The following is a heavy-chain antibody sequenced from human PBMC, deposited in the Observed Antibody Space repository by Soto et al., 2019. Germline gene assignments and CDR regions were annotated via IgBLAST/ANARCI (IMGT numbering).Heavy chain of an antibody. CDR3: AKRRPGDGMDV. CDR2: ITATGATT. J-gene: IGHJ6*02. V-gene: IGHV3-23*01. CDR1: GLSFNNFA. Sequence: QLLASGGGLGQPGGSLTLSCEASGLSFNNFAMSWVRQPPGKGLEWVSTITATGATTFYADSVKGRFTISRDKSRNTLSLQLSSLRVEDTAVYYCAKRRPGDGMDVWGQGATVTVSS.